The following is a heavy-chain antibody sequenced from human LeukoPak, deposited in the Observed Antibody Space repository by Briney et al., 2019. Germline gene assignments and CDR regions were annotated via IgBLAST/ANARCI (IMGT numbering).Heavy chain of an antibody. CDR1: GGSIRGYY. D-gene: IGHD3-3*01. V-gene: IGHV4-59*08. J-gene: IGHJ6*03. CDR3: AVEATHYFMDV. CDR2: IYYSGST. Sequence: SETLSLTCTGSGGSIRGYYWSGVRQPPGKGLEGIAYIYYSGSTNYNPSLKSRVTISLDTCKNQYSLKLSSVTAAATAVYYCAVEATHYFMDVWGKGTTVTVSS.